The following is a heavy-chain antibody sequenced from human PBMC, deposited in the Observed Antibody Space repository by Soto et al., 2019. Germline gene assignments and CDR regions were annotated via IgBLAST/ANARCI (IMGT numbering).Heavy chain of an antibody. CDR1: GFTFSNDY. D-gene: IGHD2-15*01. Sequence: EVQLLESGGDLVHPGGSLRLSCVSSGFTFSNDYLSWVRQASGKGLEWGSAITAGGFNTYYADSVKGRFTISIDNSKNTLYLQMNSLRAEDTAVYYCTKNIGGFSVDANFDYGSQVTLVTRSS. V-gene: IGHV3-23*01. J-gene: IGHJ4*02. CDR3: TKNIGGFSVDANFDY. CDR2: ITAGGFNT.